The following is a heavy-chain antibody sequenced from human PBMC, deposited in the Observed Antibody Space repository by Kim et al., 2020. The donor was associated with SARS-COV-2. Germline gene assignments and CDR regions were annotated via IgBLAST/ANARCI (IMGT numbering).Heavy chain of an antibody. Sequence: SETLSLTCTVSGGSLSSSSYYWGWIRQPPGQGLEWIGTAYYIGNTYYNPSLKSRVTISVDTSKNQFSLKLGSVTAADTAVYYCERPQRDSSGWFVAFYY. V-gene: IGHV4-39*01. D-gene: IGHD6-19*01. CDR1: GGSLSSSSYY. J-gene: IGHJ6*01. CDR2: AYYIGNT. CDR3: ERPQRDSSGWFVAFYY.